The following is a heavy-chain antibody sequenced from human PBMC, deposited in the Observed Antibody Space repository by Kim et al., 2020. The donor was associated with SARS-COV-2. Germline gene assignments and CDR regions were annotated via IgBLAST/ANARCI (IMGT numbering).Heavy chain of an antibody. CDR1: GYTFTTYF. D-gene: IGHD5-12*01. Sequence: ASVKVSCKASGYTFTTYFLHWVRQAPGQGLEWMGVINPSGGGTNYAQNFQGRVTMTRDTSTSTLYMDLSSLRSEDTAVYYCAREMATIRYFDYWGQGTLVTVSS. CDR3: AREMATIRYFDY. J-gene: IGHJ4*02. V-gene: IGHV1-46*01. CDR2: INPSGGGT.